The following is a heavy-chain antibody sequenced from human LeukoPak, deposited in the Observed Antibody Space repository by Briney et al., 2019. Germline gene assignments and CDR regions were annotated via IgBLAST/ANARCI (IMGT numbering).Heavy chain of an antibody. V-gene: IGHV3-21*01. Sequence: PGGSLRLSCAASGFTFSHYSMNWVRQAPGKGPEWVSSISTSSSYIYYADSVKGRFTVSRNNAKNSLYLQMDSLRAEDTAVYYCARVFSGTYLNYHHFDYWGQGTLVTVSS. CDR3: ARVFSGTYLNYHHFDY. CDR1: GFTFSHYS. CDR2: ISTSSSYI. J-gene: IGHJ4*02. D-gene: IGHD1-26*01.